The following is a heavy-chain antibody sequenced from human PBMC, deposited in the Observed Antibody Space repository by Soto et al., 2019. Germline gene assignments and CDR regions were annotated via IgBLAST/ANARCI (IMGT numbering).Heavy chain of an antibody. J-gene: IGHJ5*02. CDR3: ARGPLGSNWFDP. CDR1: GFTVSSYH. V-gene: IGHV3-66*01. CDR2: IYSAGSA. Sequence: PGGSLRLSCAASGFTVSSYHMSWVRQAPGKGLEWVSVIYSAGSADFADSVKGRFTISRDNSKNTLYLQMNSLRAEDTAVYYCARGPLGSNWFDPWGQGTRVTV.